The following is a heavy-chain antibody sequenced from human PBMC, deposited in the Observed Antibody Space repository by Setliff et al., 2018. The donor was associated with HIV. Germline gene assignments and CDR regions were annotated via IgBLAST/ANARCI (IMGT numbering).Heavy chain of an antibody. CDR2: VSSDGRSH. CDR1: VFTFSTG. V-gene: IGHV3-30*03. Sequence: PGESLQIYCAASVFTFSTGMHSVRQAPGKGREWVAAVSSDGRSHFYADPVKSRFTTARDNSKNALSLQTSSLRDEDTAVYYCARGLIRGQWDFDLWGRGTLVTVSS. J-gene: IGHJ2*01. D-gene: IGHD3-16*01. CDR3: ARGLIRGQWDFDL.